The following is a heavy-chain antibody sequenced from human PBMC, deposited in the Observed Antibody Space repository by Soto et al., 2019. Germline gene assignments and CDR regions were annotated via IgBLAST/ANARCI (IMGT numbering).Heavy chain of an antibody. CDR3: ASSRAAAPPRVGMDG. V-gene: IGHV1-69*01. J-gene: IGHJ6*02. CDR2: IIPFFPAT. Sequence: QVQLLQSGAEVKKPGSSVTVSCKASGGTFSRNAISWVRQAPGQGLEWMGGIIPFFPATNYAQKFQGRVTITADESTSIVFMDMSSLRFEDTAVYYCASSRAAAPPRVGMDGWGQGTTVTGSS. D-gene: IGHD6-13*01. CDR1: GGTFSRNA.